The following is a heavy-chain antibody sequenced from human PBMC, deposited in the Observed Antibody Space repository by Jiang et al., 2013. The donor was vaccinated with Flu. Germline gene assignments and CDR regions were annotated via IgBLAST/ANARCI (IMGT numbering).Heavy chain of an antibody. CDR3: ARISSGWFFFDY. CDR1: DGSINSGGYY. Sequence: GLVKPSQTLSLTCFVSDGSINSGGYYWSWIRQPPGKGLEWIGYIYYSGSTNYNPSLKSRVTISVDTSKNQFSLKLSSVTAADTAVYYCARISSGWFFFDYWGQGTLVTVSS. CDR2: IYYSGST. V-gene: IGHV4-61*08. J-gene: IGHJ4*02. D-gene: IGHD6-19*01.